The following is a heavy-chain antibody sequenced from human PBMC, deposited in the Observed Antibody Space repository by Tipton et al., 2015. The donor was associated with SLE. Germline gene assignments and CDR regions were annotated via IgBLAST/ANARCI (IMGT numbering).Heavy chain of an antibody. CDR2: IYHRGNT. J-gene: IGHJ6*02. Sequence: TLSLTCTVSGGSISNFYWGWIRQPPGKGLEWIGYIYHRGNTNDNPSLKSRVTISVDKSTNHFFLKLTSVTAADTAVYYCARRTYYYAMDVWGQGTTVTVSS. CDR1: GGSISNFY. CDR3: ARRTYYYAMDV. V-gene: IGHV4-59*12.